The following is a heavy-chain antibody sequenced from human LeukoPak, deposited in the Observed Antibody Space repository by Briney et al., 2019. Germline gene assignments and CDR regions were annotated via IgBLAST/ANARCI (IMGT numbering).Heavy chain of an antibody. J-gene: IGHJ4*02. D-gene: IGHD6-6*01. CDR3: ARDIGAARLFLDY. V-gene: IGHV3-7*01. Sequence: GGSLRLSCAASPFIHMCYRMSSARQAPGQGLEWVANMKYDGSENYYVDSVKRRFTISRDNAKNSLYLQMHSLSAEHTSVYYCARDIGAARLFLDYWGQGTLVTVSS. CDR2: MKYDGSEN. CDR1: PFIHMCYR.